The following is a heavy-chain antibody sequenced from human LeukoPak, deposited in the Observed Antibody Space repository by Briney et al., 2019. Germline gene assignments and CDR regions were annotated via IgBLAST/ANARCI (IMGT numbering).Heavy chain of an antibody. CDR2: ISGASNYI. V-gene: IGHV3-21*01. J-gene: IGHJ4*02. Sequence: PGGSLRLSCAASGFTFSSYNMSWVRQAPGKGLEWVASISGASNYIFHADPVKGRFTISRDNAKNSLYLQMNSLRVEDTAVYYCARFGSGWYWEFWGQGILVTVS. CDR3: ARFGSGWYWEF. CDR1: GFTFSSYN. D-gene: IGHD6-19*01.